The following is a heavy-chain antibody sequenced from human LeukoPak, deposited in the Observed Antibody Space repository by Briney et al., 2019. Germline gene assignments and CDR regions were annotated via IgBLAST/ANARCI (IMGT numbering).Heavy chain of an antibody. J-gene: IGHJ4*02. CDR3: ASAHDTITVTTLH. V-gene: IGHV3-21*01. D-gene: IGHD4-17*01. CDR1: GFTFSSYS. CDR2: ISSSSSYI. Sequence: PGGSLRLSCAASGFTFSSYSMNWVRQAPGKGLEWVSSISSSSSYIYYADSVKGRFTISRDNAKNSLYLQMNSLRAEDTAVYYCASAHDTITVTTLHWGQETLVTVSS.